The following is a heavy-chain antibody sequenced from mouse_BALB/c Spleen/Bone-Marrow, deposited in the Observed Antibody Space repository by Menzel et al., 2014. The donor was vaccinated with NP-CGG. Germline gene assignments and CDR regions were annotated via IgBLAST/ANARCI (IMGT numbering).Heavy chain of an antibody. CDR3: AIYDYACYFDY. J-gene: IGHJ2*01. V-gene: IGHV14-3*02. CDR1: GFNIKDTY. D-gene: IGHD2-4*01. CDR2: IVPANGNT. Sequence: VQLLESGAELVKPGASVKLSCTTSGFNIKDTYMHWVKLRPEQGLEWIGRIVPANGNTKYAPKFQGKATITADTSSNTAFLQHSSLTSEDTAVYYCAIYDYACYFDYWGQGTTLTVSS.